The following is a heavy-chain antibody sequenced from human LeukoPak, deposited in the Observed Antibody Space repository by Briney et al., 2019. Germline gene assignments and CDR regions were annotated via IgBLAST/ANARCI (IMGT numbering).Heavy chain of an antibody. CDR1: GFTFSSYA. CDR3: AKSGGNYSYYYYYMDV. CDR2: ISGSGGST. J-gene: IGHJ6*03. D-gene: IGHD1-26*01. Sequence: GGSLRLSCAASGFTFSSYAMSWVRQAPGKGLEWVSAISGSGGSTYYADSVKGRFTISRDNSKNTLYLQMNSLRAEDTAVYYCAKSGGNYSYYYYYMDVWGKGTTVTVSS. V-gene: IGHV3-23*01.